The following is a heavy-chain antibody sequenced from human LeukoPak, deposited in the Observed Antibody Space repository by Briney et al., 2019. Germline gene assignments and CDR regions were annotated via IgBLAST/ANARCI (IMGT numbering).Heavy chain of an antibody. D-gene: IGHD2-21*02. V-gene: IGHV3-23*01. Sequence: GGSLSLSCAASGFTFSSYAMSWVRQAPGKGLEWVSAISGSGGSTYSADSVKGRFTISRDNSKNTLYLQMNSLRAEDTAVYFCAKDFRYCGGNCYLYNWFDPWGQGTLVTVSS. J-gene: IGHJ5*02. CDR1: GFTFSSYA. CDR3: AKDFRYCGGNCYLYNWFDP. CDR2: ISGSGGST.